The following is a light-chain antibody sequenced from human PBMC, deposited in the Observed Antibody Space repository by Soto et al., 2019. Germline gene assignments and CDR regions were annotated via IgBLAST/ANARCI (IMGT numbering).Light chain of an antibody. Sequence: QSALTQPPSASGSPGQSVTISCTGTSSDVGDYNYVSWYQQYPGKVPKLMIYEVNKRPSGVPDRFSGSKSGNTASLTVSGLQAEDEADYYCTSYAGGNNVFGTGTKVTVL. CDR2: EVN. J-gene: IGLJ1*01. CDR1: SSDVGDYNY. V-gene: IGLV2-8*01. CDR3: TSYAGGNNV.